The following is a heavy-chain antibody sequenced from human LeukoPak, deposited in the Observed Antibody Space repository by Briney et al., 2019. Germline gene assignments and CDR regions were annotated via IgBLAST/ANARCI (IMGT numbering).Heavy chain of an antibody. J-gene: IGHJ4*02. Sequence: PSETLSLTCTVSGGSISGDYWSWIRQPAGTGLEWIGRIYTSGSTYYNPSLKSRVTISLDTSKNQFSLKLSSVTAADTAIYYCARKDPGYSGYSDFDYWGQGTLVTVSS. V-gene: IGHV4-4*07. D-gene: IGHD5-12*01. CDR3: ARKDPGYSGYSDFDY. CDR2: IYTSGST. CDR1: GGSISGDY.